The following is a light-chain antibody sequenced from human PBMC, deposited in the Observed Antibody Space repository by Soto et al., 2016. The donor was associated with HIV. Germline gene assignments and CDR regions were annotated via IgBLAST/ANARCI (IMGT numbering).Light chain of an antibody. V-gene: IGKV2-24*01. Sequence: DIVLTQTPLLSSVAPGQTAAISCRSSESLRHSDGDTYLSWLHQRPGRSPRLLIFKVSNRGSGVPDRFSGSGTRTTFTLKIASVEPDDAGIYSCSQTSHFPHTFGQGTRLEIK. CDR3: SQTSHFPHT. CDR2: KVS. CDR1: ESLRHSDGDTY. J-gene: IGKJ5*01.